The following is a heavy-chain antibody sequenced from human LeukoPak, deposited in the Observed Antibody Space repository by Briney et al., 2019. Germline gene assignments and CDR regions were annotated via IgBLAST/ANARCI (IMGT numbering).Heavy chain of an antibody. D-gene: IGHD3-22*01. CDR1: GGSISSYY. CDR3: ARCAYYYDSSGYSQYFQH. CDR2: IYYSGST. V-gene: IGHV4-59*12. Sequence: PSETLSLTCTVSGGSISSYYWSWIRQPPGKGLEWIGYIYYSGSTNYNPSLKSRVTISVDTSKNQFSLKLSSVTAADTAVYYCARCAYYYDSSGYSQYFQHWGQGTLVTVSS. J-gene: IGHJ1*01.